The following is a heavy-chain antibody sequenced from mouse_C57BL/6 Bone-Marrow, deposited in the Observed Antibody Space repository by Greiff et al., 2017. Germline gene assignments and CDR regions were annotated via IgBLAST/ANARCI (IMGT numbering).Heavy chain of an antibody. V-gene: IGHV1-5*01. CDR3: SREVTPRNLDV. D-gene: IGHD2-2*01. CDR2: IYPGNSDT. J-gene: IGHJ1*01. CDR1: GYTFTSYW. Sequence: VQLQQSGTVLARPGASVKMSCKTSGYTFTSYWMHWVKQRPGQGLEWIGAIYPGNSDTSYNQKFKGKAKLTAVTSASTAYMELSSLTNEDSAVYYCSREVTPRNLDVWGSGTTVTVSS.